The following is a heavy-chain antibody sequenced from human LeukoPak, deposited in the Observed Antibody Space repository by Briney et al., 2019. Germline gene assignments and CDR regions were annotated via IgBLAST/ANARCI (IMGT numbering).Heavy chain of an antibody. CDR1: GGSISSYY. CDR2: IYYSGST. CDR3: AREPRYCSGGSCYSWFDP. J-gene: IGHJ5*02. D-gene: IGHD2-15*01. V-gene: IGHV4-59*01. Sequence: PSETLSLTCTVSGGSISSYYWSWIRQPPGKGLEWIGYIYYSGSTNYNPSLKSRVTISVDTSKNQFSLKLSSVSAADTAVYFCAREPRYCSGGSCYSWFDPWGQGTLVTVSS.